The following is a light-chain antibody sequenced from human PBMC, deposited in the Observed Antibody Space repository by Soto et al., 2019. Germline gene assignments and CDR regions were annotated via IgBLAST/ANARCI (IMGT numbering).Light chain of an antibody. CDR2: GAS. V-gene: IGKV3-20*01. CDR3: QQYVSSPWA. CDR1: QSVTNSF. J-gene: IGKJ1*01. Sequence: EIVLAQSPGTLSLSPGERATLSCRASQSVTNSFLAWYQQKPGQAPRLLIYGASRRATGIPDRFTGSGSGTDFTLTISRLEPEDFAVYYRQQYVSSPWAFGQGTKVEI.